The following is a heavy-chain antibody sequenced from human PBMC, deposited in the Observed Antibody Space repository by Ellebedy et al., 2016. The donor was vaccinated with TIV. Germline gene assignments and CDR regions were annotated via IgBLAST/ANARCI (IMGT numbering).Heavy chain of an antibody. CDR3: SRLGGAAGERSYYYYMDV. CDR1: GFRFGDYG. J-gene: IGHJ6*03. V-gene: IGHV3-49*03. D-gene: IGHD3-16*01. CDR2: IRSKVFGATT. Sequence: GESLKISCTASGFRFGDYGLNWFRQAPGKGLEWVSFIRSKVFGATTDYAASVEGRFTISRDDSKSIAYLQMNSLKTKDTAVYYCSRLGGAAGERSYYYYMDVWGKGTTVTVSS.